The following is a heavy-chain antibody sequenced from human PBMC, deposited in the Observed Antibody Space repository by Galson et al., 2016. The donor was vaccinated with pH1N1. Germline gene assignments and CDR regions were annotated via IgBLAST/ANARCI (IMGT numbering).Heavy chain of an antibody. CDR3: ARQNDYGYYRGYAFDI. Sequence: SGAEVKKPGESLKISCKGSGYRFPSSWIGWVRQMPGKGLEWMGIIYLGGSLIRYRPSFQGQVTISADKSVNIVYLEWVSLKASDTAMYYCARQNDYGYYRGYAFDIWGQGTMATVSS. CDR1: GYRFPSSW. V-gene: IGHV5-51*01. J-gene: IGHJ3*02. CDR2: IYLGGSLI. D-gene: IGHD4-17*01.